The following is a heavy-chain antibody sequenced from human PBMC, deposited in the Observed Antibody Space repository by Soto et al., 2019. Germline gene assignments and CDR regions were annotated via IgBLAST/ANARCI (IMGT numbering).Heavy chain of an antibody. J-gene: IGHJ5*02. V-gene: IGHV2-5*02. CDR2: IYWDDDK. CDR3: AHSLLGYCSGGSCYSNWFDP. Sequence: QITLKESGPTLVKPTQTLTLTCTFSGFSLSTSGVGVGWIRQPPGKALEWLALIYWDDDKRYSPSLKSRLTITQDTSKTQVALTMTTMDPVDTATDYGAHSLLGYCSGGSCYSNWFDPWGQGTLVTVSS. D-gene: IGHD2-15*01. CDR1: GFSLSTSGVG.